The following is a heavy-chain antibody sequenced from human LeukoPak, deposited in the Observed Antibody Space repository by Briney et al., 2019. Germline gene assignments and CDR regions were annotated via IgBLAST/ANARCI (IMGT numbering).Heavy chain of an antibody. CDR3: ARDFRYYDSSGYPLDY. Sequence: PSETLSLTCTVSGGSITSYYWSWIRQSAGKGLEWIGRIYITGSTTYNPSLKSRVTMSVDTSKNQFSLKLSSVTAADTAVYYCARDFRYYDSSGYPLDYWGQGTLVTVSS. CDR1: GGSITSYY. V-gene: IGHV4-4*07. J-gene: IGHJ4*02. CDR2: IYITGST. D-gene: IGHD3-22*01.